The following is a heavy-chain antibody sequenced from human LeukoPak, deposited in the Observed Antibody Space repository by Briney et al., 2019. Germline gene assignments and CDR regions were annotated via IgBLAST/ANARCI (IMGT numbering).Heavy chain of an antibody. J-gene: IGHJ4*02. CDR2: ISAYNGNT. CDR1: GYTFTSYG. Sequence: ASVKVSCKASGYTFTSYGISWVRQAPGQGLEWMGWISAYNGNTNYAKKLQGRVTMNTDTSSSPAYMYLRSPRSDDTAVYYCASVIITIFGVVKEPVDYWGQGTLVTVSS. V-gene: IGHV1-18*01. CDR3: ASVIITIFGVVKEPVDY. D-gene: IGHD3-3*01.